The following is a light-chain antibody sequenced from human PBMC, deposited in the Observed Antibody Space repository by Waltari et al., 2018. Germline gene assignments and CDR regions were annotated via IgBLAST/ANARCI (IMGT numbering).Light chain of an antibody. CDR1: TSNIRSNV. CDR2: YIN. Sequence: QSVVTQPPSASGTPGQRVTISCSGGTSNIRSNVVRWYQQLPGMAPKVLIYYINLRPSWVPDRFSGATSGTSASLAISGVQSDDEAVYYCATWDDSLKGPVFGGGTKLTVL. V-gene: IGLV1-44*01. J-gene: IGLJ2*01. CDR3: ATWDDSLKGPV.